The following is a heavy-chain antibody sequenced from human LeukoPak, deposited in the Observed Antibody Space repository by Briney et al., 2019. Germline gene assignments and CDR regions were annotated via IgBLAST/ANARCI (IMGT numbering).Heavy chain of an antibody. CDR2: IYAGDSSI. V-gene: IGHV5-51*01. CDR1: GFTFTTYS. Sequence: GGSLKISCKGSGFTFTTYSFAWVRQMPGKGLEWMGVIYAGDSSIRYSPSFQGQVTISVEKSISTDYLQWSSLKASVSAIYYCARHSCYDSWGQGTLVTVSS. CDR3: ARHSCYDS. J-gene: IGHJ4*02. D-gene: IGHD3-16*01.